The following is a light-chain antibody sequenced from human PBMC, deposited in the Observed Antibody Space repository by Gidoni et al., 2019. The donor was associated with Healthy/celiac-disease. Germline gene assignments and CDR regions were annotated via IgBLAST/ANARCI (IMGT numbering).Light chain of an antibody. J-gene: IGKJ1*01. CDR1: QSISSY. V-gene: IGKV1-39*01. CDR3: QQSDSTPPT. Sequence: DIQMTQSPSSLSASVGDRVTITCRASQSISSYLNWYQQKPGKDPKLLIYAASSLQSGVPSRVSGGGSGTDFTLTISRLQPEEFATYYCQQSDSTPPTFGQXTKVEIK. CDR2: AAS.